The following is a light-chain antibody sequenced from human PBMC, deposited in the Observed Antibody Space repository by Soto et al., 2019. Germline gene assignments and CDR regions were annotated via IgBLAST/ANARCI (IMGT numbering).Light chain of an antibody. J-gene: IGKJ4*01. CDR2: GAS. CDR3: QQYFDVPIT. V-gene: IGKV1-33*01. Sequence: DTQMTQSPSPLSASVGDRVTITCQASQDIRKFLNWYQQKPGKAPKLLIYGASTLGTGVPSRFSGSGSGTDFTLTVSDLQPEDVATYYCQQYFDVPITFGGGTTVEIQ. CDR1: QDIRKF.